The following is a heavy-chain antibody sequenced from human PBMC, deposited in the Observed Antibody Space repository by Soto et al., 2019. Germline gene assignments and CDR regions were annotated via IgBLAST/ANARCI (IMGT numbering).Heavy chain of an antibody. J-gene: IGHJ6*02. CDR1: GGSFSGYY. Sequence: SETMSLTCAVYGGSFSGYYWSWIRQPPGKGLEWIGEINHSGSTNYNPSLKSRVTISVDTSKNQFSLKLSSVTAADTAVYYCACIFSGGYGYGFYYYGMDVWGQGTTVT. CDR3: ACIFSGGYGYGFYYYGMDV. CDR2: INHSGST. D-gene: IGHD5-18*01. V-gene: IGHV4-34*01.